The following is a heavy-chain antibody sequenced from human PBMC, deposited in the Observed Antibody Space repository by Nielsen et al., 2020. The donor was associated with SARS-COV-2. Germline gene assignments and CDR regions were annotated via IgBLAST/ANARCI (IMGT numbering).Heavy chain of an antibody. CDR3: AREPTGYSGYDSGLDY. V-gene: IGHV4-31*03. J-gene: IGHJ4*02. Sequence: TLSLTCTVSGGSISSGGYYWSWIRQHPGKGLEWIGYIYYSGSTYYNPSLKSRVTISVDTSKNQFSLKLSSVTAADTAVYYCAREPTGYSGYDSGLDYWGQGTLVTVSS. CDR2: IYYSGST. CDR1: GGSISSGGYY. D-gene: IGHD5-12*01.